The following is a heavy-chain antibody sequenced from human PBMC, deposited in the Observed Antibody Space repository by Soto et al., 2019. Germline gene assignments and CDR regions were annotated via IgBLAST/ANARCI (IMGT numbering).Heavy chain of an antibody. D-gene: IGHD6-13*01. CDR3: ARTSIAAAGPYFDY. Sequence: GSGPTLVNPTQTLTLTCTFSGFSLSTSGMCVSWIRQPPGRALEWLALIDWDDDKYYSTYLKTRLTISKDTSKNQVVLTMTNMDPVDTATYYCARTSIAAAGPYFDYWGQGTLVTVSS. CDR2: IDWDDDK. CDR1: GFSLSTSGMC. V-gene: IGHV2-70*01. J-gene: IGHJ4*02.